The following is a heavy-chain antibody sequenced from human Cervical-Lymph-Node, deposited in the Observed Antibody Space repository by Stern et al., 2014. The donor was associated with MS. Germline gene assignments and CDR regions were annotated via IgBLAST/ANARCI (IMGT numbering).Heavy chain of an antibody. D-gene: IGHD4-17*01. CDR1: GGSISSYY. CDR3: AREDGDYISDY. V-gene: IGHV4-59*01. CDR2: IYYSGSP. J-gene: IGHJ4*02. Sequence: VQLVESGPGLVKPSETLSLTCTVSGGSISSYYWSWIRQPPGKGLAWIGYIYYSGSPNYNPSLKSRVTISLDTSKNQFSLKLTSVTAADTAVYYCAREDGDYISDYWGQGTLVTVSS.